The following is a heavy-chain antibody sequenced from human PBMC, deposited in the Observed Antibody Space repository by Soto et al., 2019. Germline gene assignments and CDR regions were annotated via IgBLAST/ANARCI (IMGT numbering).Heavy chain of an antibody. CDR2: IYPGDSDT. V-gene: IGHV5-51*01. Sequence: GESLKISCKGSGYSLTSYWIGWVRQMPGKGLEWMGIIYPGDSDTRYSPSFQGQVTISADKSISTAYLQWSSLKASDTAMYYCATAYHLEGDAFDIWGQGTMVTVSS. J-gene: IGHJ3*02. CDR1: GYSLTSYW. CDR3: ATAYHLEGDAFDI. D-gene: IGHD3-3*01.